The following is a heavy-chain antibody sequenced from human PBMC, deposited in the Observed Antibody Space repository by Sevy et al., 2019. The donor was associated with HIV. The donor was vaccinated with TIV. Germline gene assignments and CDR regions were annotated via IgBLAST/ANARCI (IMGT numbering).Heavy chain of an antibody. CDR1: GFTFSSYG. CDR3: AKDRVWELGDAFDI. Sequence: GGSLRLSCAASGFTFSSYGMNWVRQAPGKGLEWVSDLSGSGGSTNYADSVKGRFTISRDNSKNTLYLQMSSLRAEDTAVYYCAKDRVWELGDAFDIWGQGTMVTVSS. J-gene: IGHJ3*02. D-gene: IGHD6-13*01. V-gene: IGHV3-23*01. CDR2: LSGSGGST.